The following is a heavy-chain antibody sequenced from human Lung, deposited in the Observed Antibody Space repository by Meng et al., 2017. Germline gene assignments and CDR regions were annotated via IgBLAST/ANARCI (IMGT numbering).Heavy chain of an antibody. CDR1: GDSVSSNSAA. CDR3: AKGSRSWYFFPFDI. Sequence: SETLSLTCAISGDSVSSNSAAWNWIRQSPSRGLEWLGRTYYRSRWYNDYAVSAKSRITINPDTSKNQFSLPLESVTPEDTAVYYCAKGSRSWYFFPFDIWGQGTMVTVSS. V-gene: IGHV6-1*01. J-gene: IGHJ3*02. CDR2: TYYRSRWYN. D-gene: IGHD6-13*01.